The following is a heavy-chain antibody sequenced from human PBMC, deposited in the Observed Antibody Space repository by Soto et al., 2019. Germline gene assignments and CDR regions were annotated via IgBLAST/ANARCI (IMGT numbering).Heavy chain of an antibody. CDR2: IYHSGST. Sequence: SENLSLTCAVSGGSISSGGYSWSWIRQPPGKGLEWIGYIYHSGSTYYNPSLKSRVTISVDRSKNQFSLKLSSVTAADTAVYYCARGGSYDILTGYSRRGWVNWFDPWGQGTLVTVSS. D-gene: IGHD3-9*01. J-gene: IGHJ5*02. CDR1: GGSISSGGYS. V-gene: IGHV4-30-2*01. CDR3: ARGGSYDILTGYSRRGWVNWFDP.